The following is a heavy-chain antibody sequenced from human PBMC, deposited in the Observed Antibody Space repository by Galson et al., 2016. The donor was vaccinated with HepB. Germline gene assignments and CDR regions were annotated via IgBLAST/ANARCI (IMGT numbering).Heavy chain of an antibody. Sequence: SETLSLTCNVSGGSISSYFWSWIRQPPGKGLEWIGYIYKSGSTDYSPSLKSRVTVSLDTSKNQFSLRLRSVTAADTAVYYCARGVTGTPYFDFWGQGALVTGSS. CDR2: IYKSGST. J-gene: IGHJ4*02. CDR3: ARGVTGTPYFDF. CDR1: GGSISSYF. V-gene: IGHV4-59*01. D-gene: IGHD2-21*02.